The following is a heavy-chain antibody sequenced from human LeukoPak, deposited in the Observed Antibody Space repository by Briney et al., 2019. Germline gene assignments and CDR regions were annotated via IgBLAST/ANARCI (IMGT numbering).Heavy chain of an antibody. V-gene: IGHV4-34*01. Sequence: SETLSLTCTVSGGSISSYYWSWIRQPPGKGLEWIGEINHSGSTNYNPSLKSRVTISVDTSKNQFSLKLSSVTAADTAVYYCARGRIAARSFVDYWGQGTLVTVSS. CDR1: GGSISSYY. CDR3: ARGRIAARSFVDY. D-gene: IGHD6-6*01. CDR2: INHSGST. J-gene: IGHJ4*02.